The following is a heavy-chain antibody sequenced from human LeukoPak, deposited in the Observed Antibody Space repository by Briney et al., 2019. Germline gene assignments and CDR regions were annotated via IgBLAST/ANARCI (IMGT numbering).Heavy chain of an antibody. D-gene: IGHD3-22*01. CDR1: GGSISSGSYY. J-gene: IGHJ4*02. CDR3: ARDHYDSSGYRRVYYFDY. V-gene: IGHV4-61*02. Sequence: SETLSLTCTVSGGSISSGSYYWSWIRQPAGKGLEWFGRIYTSGSTNYNPSLKSRVTISVDTSKNQFSLKLSSVTAADTAVYYCARDHYDSSGYRRVYYFDYWGQGTLVTVSS. CDR2: IYTSGST.